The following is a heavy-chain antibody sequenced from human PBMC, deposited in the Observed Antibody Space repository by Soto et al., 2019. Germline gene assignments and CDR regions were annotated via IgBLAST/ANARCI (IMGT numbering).Heavy chain of an antibody. CDR1: GFTFDDYV. Sequence: EVQLVESGGGLVQPGRSLRLSCAASGFTFDDYVMHWVRQAPGKGLEWVSGISWNSGSIGYADSVKGRFTISRDNAKNSLYLQMNSLRAEDTALYYCAKDTHFGRYYGMDVWGQGTTVTVSS. CDR2: ISWNSGSI. J-gene: IGHJ6*02. CDR3: AKDTHFGRYYGMDV. V-gene: IGHV3-9*01. D-gene: IGHD3-3*01.